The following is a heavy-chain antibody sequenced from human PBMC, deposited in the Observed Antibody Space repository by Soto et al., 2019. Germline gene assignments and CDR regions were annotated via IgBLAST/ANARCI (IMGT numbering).Heavy chain of an antibody. D-gene: IGHD1-26*01. CDR3: AKARLVGANVSPRSPPDAFHI. V-gene: IGHV3-30*18. CDR1: GFTFSSYG. CDR2: ISYDGSNK. Sequence: QVQLVESGGGVVQPGRSLRLSCAASGFTFSSYGMHWVRQAPGKGLEWVAVISYDGSNKYYADSVKGRFTISRDNSKNTLYLPMNSLRAEDTAVYYCAKARLVGANVSPRSPPDAFHIWGQGTMITVSS. J-gene: IGHJ3*02.